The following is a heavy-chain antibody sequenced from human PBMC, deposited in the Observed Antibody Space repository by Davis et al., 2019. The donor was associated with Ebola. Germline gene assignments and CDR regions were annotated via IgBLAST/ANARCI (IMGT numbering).Heavy chain of an antibody. J-gene: IGHJ4*02. Sequence: MPSETLSLTCTVSGGSINNGLYYWSWIRQHPGKGLEWIGYYHHSGDTYYNPSLKSRLTISGDTSKNQFSLKLTSVTGADTAVYYCAREVAYASDFWGQGTLVTVSS. CDR2: YHHSGDT. D-gene: IGHD4-17*01. CDR3: AREVAYASDF. V-gene: IGHV4-31*03. CDR1: GGSINNGLYY.